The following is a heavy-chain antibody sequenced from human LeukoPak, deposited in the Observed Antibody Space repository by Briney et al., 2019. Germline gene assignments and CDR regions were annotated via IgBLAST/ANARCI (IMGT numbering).Heavy chain of an antibody. Sequence: SETLSLTCVVYGGSFSGYYWSWIRQPPGKGLEWIGEINHSGSTNYNPSLKSRVTISVDTSKNQFSLKLSSVTAADTAVYYCARGLNRGGYYYYYGMDVWGQGTTVTVSS. V-gene: IGHV4-34*01. CDR2: INHSGST. CDR1: GGSFSGYY. CDR3: ARGLNRGGYYYYYGMDV. J-gene: IGHJ6*02. D-gene: IGHD3-10*01.